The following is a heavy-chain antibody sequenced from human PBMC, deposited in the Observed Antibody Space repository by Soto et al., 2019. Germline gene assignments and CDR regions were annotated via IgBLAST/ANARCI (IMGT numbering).Heavy chain of an antibody. V-gene: IGHV4-59*12. CDR3: ARDFERSAIGP. CDR1: GGSISSYY. D-gene: IGHD3-9*01. Sequence: SETLSLTCTVSGGSISSYYWSWIRQPPGKGLEWIGYIYYSGSTNYNPSLKSRVTISADTSENKFSLTLKSVTAADTAVYFCARDFERSAIGPWSQGTSVTVS. CDR2: IYYSGST. J-gene: IGHJ5*02.